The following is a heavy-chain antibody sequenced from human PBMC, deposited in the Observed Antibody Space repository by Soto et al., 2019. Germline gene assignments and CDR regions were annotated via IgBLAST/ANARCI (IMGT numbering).Heavy chain of an antibody. J-gene: IGHJ4*02. CDR1: GGSISSGGYY. V-gene: IGHV4-31*03. CDR3: ATRGDDFWSGYYTGIGYFDY. D-gene: IGHD3-3*01. Sequence: KTSETLSLTCTVSGGSISSGGYYWSWIRQHPGKGLEWIGYIYYSGSTYYNPSLKSRVTISVDTSKNQFSLKLSSVTAADTAVYYCATRGDDFWSGYYTGIGYFDYWGQGTLVTVSS. CDR2: IYYSGST.